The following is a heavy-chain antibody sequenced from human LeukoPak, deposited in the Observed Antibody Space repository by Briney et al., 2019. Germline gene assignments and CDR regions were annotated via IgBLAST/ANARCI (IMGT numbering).Heavy chain of an antibody. CDR2: INPSGGST. Sequence: ASVKVSCKASGYTFTSYYMHWVRQAPGQGLEWMGIINPSGGSTSYAQKFQGRVTITADKSTSTAYMELSSLRSEDTAVYYCARNLGSYNLADYWGQGTLVTVSS. CDR3: ARNLGSYNLADY. V-gene: IGHV1-46*01. D-gene: IGHD1-26*01. CDR1: GYTFTSYY. J-gene: IGHJ4*02.